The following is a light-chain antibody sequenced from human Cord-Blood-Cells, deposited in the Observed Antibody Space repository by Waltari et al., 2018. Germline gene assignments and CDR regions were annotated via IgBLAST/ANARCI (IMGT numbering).Light chain of an antibody. CDR2: SNN. CDR1: SSNIGSNT. Sequence: QYVLTQPPSPSGTPGQRVTISCSASSSNIGSNTVHWYQQLPGTAPKHLIYSNNQRPSGVPDRFSGSKSGTSASLAISGLQSEDEADYYWAAWDDSLNGYVFGTGTKVTVL. CDR3: AAWDDSLNGYV. J-gene: IGLJ1*01. V-gene: IGLV1-44*01.